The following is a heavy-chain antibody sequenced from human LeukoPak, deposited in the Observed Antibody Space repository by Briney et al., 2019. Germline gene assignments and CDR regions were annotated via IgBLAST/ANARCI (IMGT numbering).Heavy chain of an antibody. CDR1: GGSISGNY. D-gene: IGHD1-26*01. CDR2: IHSNGYT. CDR3: AKRLGPISGTYDYFDP. V-gene: IGHV4-4*09. J-gene: IGHJ5*02. Sequence: SETLSLTCTVSGGSISGNYWSWIRQPPGQGLEWIAYIHSNGYTNYNPSLKSRVTISVDTSNNQFSLKVTSVTAADTAMYYCAKRLGPISGTYDYFDPWGQGALVTVSS.